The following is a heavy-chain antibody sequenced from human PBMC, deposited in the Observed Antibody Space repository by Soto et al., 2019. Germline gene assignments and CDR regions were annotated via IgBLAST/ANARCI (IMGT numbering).Heavy chain of an antibody. V-gene: IGHV3-30*18. CDR3: AKELKYYYGSGSCQYDY. CDR1: GFTFMSYG. D-gene: IGHD3-10*01. Sequence: QVQLVESGGGVVQPGRSLRLSCAASGFTFMSYGMHWVHQAPGKGLEWVAIISYDGSNKYYADSVKGRFTISRDNSKKNLYLQINSLRGEEKGVYYWAKELKYYYGSGSCQYDYWGQGTLVTVSS. CDR2: ISYDGSNK. J-gene: IGHJ4*02.